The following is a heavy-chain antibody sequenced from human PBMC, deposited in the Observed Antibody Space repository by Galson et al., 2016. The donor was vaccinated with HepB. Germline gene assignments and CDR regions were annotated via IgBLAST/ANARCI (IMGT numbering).Heavy chain of an antibody. Sequence: SVKVSCKASGYSFTNFYMHWVRQAPGQGLEWMGKINPSDGSRRYAQKFQGRVTMTRDTSTRTVYMEMSGLMSEDTAVYYCARDYWTISRRGNWIEPWGQGTLVTVSS. CDR3: ARDYWTISRRGNWIEP. CDR1: GYSFTNFY. D-gene: IGHD3-3*01. V-gene: IGHV1-46*01. CDR2: INPSDGSR. J-gene: IGHJ5*02.